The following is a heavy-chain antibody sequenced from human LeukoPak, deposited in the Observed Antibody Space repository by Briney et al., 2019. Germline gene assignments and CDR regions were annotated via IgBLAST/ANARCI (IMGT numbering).Heavy chain of an antibody. CDR3: ARYGDY. D-gene: IGHD4-17*01. CDR2: ISSSGSTM. V-gene: IGHV3-48*03. J-gene: IGHJ4*02. Sequence: PGGSLRHSCAASGFTFSSYEMIWVRQAPGKGLEWVSYISSSGSTMYYADSVKGRFTISRDNAKNSLYLQMNSLRAEDTAVYYCARYGDYWGQGTLVTVSS. CDR1: GFTFSSYE.